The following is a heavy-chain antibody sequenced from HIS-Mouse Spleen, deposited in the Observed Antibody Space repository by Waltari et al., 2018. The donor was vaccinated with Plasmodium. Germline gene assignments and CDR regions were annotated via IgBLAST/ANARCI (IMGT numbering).Heavy chain of an antibody. Sequence: EVQLVESGGGLVQPGGSLRLSCAASGFTFSSYGRSWVRQAPGKGLEWVANIKQDGSEKYYVDSVKGRFTISRDNAKNSLYLQMNSLRAEDTAVYYCASSWYWYFYLWGRGTLVTVSS. V-gene: IGHV3-7*01. CDR2: IKQDGSEK. CDR1: GFTFSSYG. D-gene: IGHD6-13*01. CDR3: ASSWYWYFYL. J-gene: IGHJ2*01.